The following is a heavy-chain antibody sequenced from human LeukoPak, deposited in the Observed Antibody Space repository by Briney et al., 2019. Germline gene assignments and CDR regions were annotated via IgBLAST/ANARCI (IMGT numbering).Heavy chain of an antibody. D-gene: IGHD2-15*01. CDR2: ISSSSSYI. CDR1: GFTFSSYS. V-gene: IGHV3-21*01. J-gene: IGHJ4*02. CDR3: ARDETTKYCSGGSCYSLDYFDY. Sequence: PGGSLRLSCAASGFTFSSYSMNWVRQAPGKGLEWVSSISSSSSYIYYADSVKGRFTISRDNVKNSLYLQMNSLRAEDTAVYYCARDETTKYCSGGSCYSLDYFDYWGQGTLVTVSS.